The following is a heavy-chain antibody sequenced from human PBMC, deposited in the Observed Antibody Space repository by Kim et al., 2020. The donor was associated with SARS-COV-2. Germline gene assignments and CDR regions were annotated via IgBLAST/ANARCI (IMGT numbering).Heavy chain of an antibody. Sequence: GGSLRLSCAASGFTFSRYDMNWVRQATGKGLEWVSGIGTAGDTYYPGSVKGRFTISRENAKNSLYLQMNSLRAGDAAVYYCARAMVRGFIIGAYDIWGQGKLVTVSS. CDR1: GFTFSRYD. CDR2: IGTAGDT. D-gene: IGHD3-10*01. J-gene: IGHJ3*02. V-gene: IGHV3-13*01. CDR3: ARAMVRGFIIGAYDI.